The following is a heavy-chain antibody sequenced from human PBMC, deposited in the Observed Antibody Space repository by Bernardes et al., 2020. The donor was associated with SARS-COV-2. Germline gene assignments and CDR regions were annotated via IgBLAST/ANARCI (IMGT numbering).Heavy chain of an antibody. CDR2: VSSSSTFI. J-gene: IGHJ6*02. CDR3: VRGGSSQQWLVGKGGFDV. D-gene: IGHD6-19*01. Sequence: GGSLRLSCAASRFTFSGYSMNWVRQAPGKGLEWVSSVSSSSTFINYADSVKGRFTIYRDNAQNSLYLQMNNLRVEDTAFYYCVRGGSSQQWLVGKGGFDVWGQGTTVTVSS. CDR1: RFTFSGYS. V-gene: IGHV3-21*01.